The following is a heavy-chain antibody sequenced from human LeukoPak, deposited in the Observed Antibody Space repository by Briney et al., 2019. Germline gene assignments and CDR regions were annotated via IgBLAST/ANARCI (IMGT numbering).Heavy chain of an antibody. CDR3: ARDEYNWFDP. J-gene: IGHJ5*02. CDR1: GGSISSYY. V-gene: IGHV4-59*01. Sequence: SETLSLTCTVSGGSISSYYWSWIRQPPGKGLEWIGYIYYSGSPNYNPSLKSRVTISVDTSKNQFSLKLSSVTAADTAVYYCARDEYNWFDPWGQGTLATVSS. CDR2: IYYSGSP.